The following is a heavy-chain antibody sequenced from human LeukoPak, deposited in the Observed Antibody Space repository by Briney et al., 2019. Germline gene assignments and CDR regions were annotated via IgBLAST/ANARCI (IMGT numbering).Heavy chain of an antibody. J-gene: IGHJ5*02. CDR1: GGSINNDYH. V-gene: IGHV4-38-2*02. CDR3: ARGRTTLNWFDP. Sequence: SETLSLTCIVSGGSINNDYHWSWIRQPPGKGLEWIGYIYHSGSTYYNPSLKSRVTISVDTSKNQFSLKLSSVTAADTAVYYCARGRTTLNWFDPWGQGTLVTVSS. CDR2: IYHSGST. D-gene: IGHD2-15*01.